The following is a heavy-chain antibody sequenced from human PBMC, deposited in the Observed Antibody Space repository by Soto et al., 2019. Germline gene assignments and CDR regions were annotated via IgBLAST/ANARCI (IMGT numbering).Heavy chain of an antibody. Sequence: VGSLRLSCAASGFTFSSYAMSWVRQAPGKGLEWVSAIGGSGGSTYYADSVKGRFTISRDNSKNTLYLQMNSLRAEDTAVYYCAKDEGELLDGAYFDYWGQGTLVTVSS. CDR1: GFTFSSYA. V-gene: IGHV3-23*01. CDR3: AKDEGELLDGAYFDY. J-gene: IGHJ4*02. D-gene: IGHD1-26*01. CDR2: IGGSGGST.